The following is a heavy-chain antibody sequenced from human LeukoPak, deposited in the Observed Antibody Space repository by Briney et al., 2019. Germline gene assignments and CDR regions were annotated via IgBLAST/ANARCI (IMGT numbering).Heavy chain of an antibody. CDR1: GFTFDDYG. J-gene: IGHJ4*02. Sequence: GGSLRLSCAVSGFTFDDYGMTWVRQAPGKGLEWVSTINWNGDSTGYADSVKGRFTISRDNAKNSLYLQMNSLRAEDTASYHCARFWGSNPRSWFHFDYWGQGTLVTVSS. CDR2: INWNGDST. D-gene: IGHD3-16*01. CDR3: ARFWGSNPRSWFHFDY. V-gene: IGHV3-20*01.